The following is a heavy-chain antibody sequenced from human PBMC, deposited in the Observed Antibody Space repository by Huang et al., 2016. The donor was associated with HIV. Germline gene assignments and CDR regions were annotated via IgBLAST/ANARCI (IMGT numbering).Heavy chain of an antibody. V-gene: IGHV1-2*02. CDR2: INPTGGGT. Sequence: QVQLVQSGAEVKNPGASVRVSCKASGYTFTDSNIHWVRQAPGQGLEWMGWINPTGGGTIYAQRFQGRVTMTRDTTISTVHMDLRRIQSDDTAVYFCARDWSFGSSTSPADWGQGTLVTVSS. CDR1: GYTFTDSN. CDR3: ARDWSFGSSTSPAD. D-gene: IGHD6-6*01. J-gene: IGHJ4*02.